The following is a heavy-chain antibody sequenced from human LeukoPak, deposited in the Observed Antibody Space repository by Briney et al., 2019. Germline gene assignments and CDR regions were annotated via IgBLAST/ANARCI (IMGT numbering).Heavy chain of an antibody. CDR2: MNPNSGNT. CDR1: GYTFTSYD. V-gene: IGHV1-8*01. D-gene: IGHD2-15*01. J-gene: IGHJ1*01. Sequence: ASVKVSCKASGYTFTSYDINWVRQATGQGLEWMGWMNPNSGNTGYAQKFQGRVTMTRNTSISTAYMELSSLRSEDTAVYYCARPVVGCCSGGSCYSAEYFQHWGQGTLVTVSS. CDR3: ARPVVGCCSGGSCYSAEYFQH.